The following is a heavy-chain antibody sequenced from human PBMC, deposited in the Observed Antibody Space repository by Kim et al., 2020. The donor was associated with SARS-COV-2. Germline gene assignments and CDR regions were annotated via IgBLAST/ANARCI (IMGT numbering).Heavy chain of an antibody. CDR3: ARQDIVVVPAAILHWFDP. D-gene: IGHD2-2*02. V-gene: IGHV4-39*01. Sequence: KSRVTISVDTSKNQFSLKLSSVTAAETAVYYCARQDIVVVPAAILHWFDPWGQGTLVTVSS. J-gene: IGHJ5*02.